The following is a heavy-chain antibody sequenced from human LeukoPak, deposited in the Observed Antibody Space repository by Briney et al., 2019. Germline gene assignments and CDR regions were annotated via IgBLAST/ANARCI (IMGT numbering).Heavy chain of an antibody. CDR1: RFTFDDYT. J-gene: IGHJ4*02. CDR3: AKGGSGSYYRRFDD. D-gene: IGHD3-10*01. CDR2: ISWNGAGT. Sequence: PGRSLRLSCAASRFTFDDYTMHWLRQGPGKALEWVSLISWNGAGTNYADSVKGRFTISRDNSKNSLFLQMHSLTTGDTGFYYYAKGGSGSYYRRFDDWGQGTLVIVSS. V-gene: IGHV3-43*01.